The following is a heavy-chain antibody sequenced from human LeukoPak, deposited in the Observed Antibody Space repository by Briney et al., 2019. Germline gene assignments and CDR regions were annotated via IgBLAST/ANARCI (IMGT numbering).Heavy chain of an antibody. J-gene: IGHJ4*02. CDR3: ARRVEGSSTRCYHDY. CDR2: IYYSGST. CDR1: GGSISSYY. D-gene: IGHD2-2*01. V-gene: IGHV4-59*08. Sequence: PSETLSLTCTVSGGSISSYYWSWIRQPPGKGLEWIGYIYYSGSTNYNPSLKSRVTISVDTSKNQFSLKLSSVTAADTAVYYCARRVEGSSTRCYHDYGGQGTLVTVSS.